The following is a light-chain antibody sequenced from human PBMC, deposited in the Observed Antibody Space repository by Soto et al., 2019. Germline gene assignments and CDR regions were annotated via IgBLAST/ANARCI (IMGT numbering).Light chain of an antibody. J-gene: IGLJ1*01. Sequence: QSVLTQPPSVSAAPGQKVTISCSGSGSNIGGNSVSWYQQLPGTAPKLLIYDDNKRPSGIPDRSSGSKSGTSATLGITGFQTGDEADYYCGSWDSSLSAYVFGTGTKVTVL. V-gene: IGLV1-51*01. CDR1: GSNIGGNS. CDR3: GSWDSSLSAYV. CDR2: DDN.